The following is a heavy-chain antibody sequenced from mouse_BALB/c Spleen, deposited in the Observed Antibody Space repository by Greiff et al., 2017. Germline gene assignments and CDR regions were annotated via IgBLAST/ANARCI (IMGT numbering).Heavy chain of an antibody. CDR1: GYTFTDYA. J-gene: IGHJ2*01. CDR3: ARSPYYYGSSYERNYFDY. CDR2: ISTYYGDA. Sequence: VQLQQSGAELVRPGVSVKISCKGSGYTFTDYAMHWVKQSHAKSLEWIGVISTYYGDASYNQKFKGKATMTVDKSSSTAYMELARLTSEDSAIYYCARSPYYYGSSYERNYFDYWGQGTTLTVSS. V-gene: IGHV1S137*01. D-gene: IGHD1-1*01.